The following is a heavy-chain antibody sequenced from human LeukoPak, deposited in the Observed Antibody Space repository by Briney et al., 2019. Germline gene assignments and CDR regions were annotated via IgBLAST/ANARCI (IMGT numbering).Heavy chain of an antibody. CDR2: INHSGST. CDR1: GGSFSGYY. Sequence: SETLSLTCAVYGGSFSGYYWSWIRQPPGKGLEWIGEINHSGSTNYNPSLKSRVTISVDTSKNQFSLKLSSVTAADTAVYYCARGRGDSPFDYWGRGTLLSVSS. V-gene: IGHV4-34*01. CDR3: ARGRGDSPFDY. D-gene: IGHD3-9*01. J-gene: IGHJ2*01.